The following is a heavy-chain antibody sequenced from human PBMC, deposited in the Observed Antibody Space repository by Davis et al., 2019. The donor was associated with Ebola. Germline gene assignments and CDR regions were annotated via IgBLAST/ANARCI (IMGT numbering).Heavy chain of an antibody. CDR2: IGGNGGRT. CDR3: AKDTNADSTGGDY. Sequence: GESLNTPCAASGFTFTSYAMSWVRQAPGKGLEWVSAIGGNGGRTYYADSVKGRFTISSDNSKHTVYLQMNSLRAEDTAVYYCAKDTNADSTGGDYWGQGTLVTVSS. D-gene: IGHD4-17*01. J-gene: IGHJ4*02. V-gene: IGHV3-23*01. CDR1: GFTFTSYA.